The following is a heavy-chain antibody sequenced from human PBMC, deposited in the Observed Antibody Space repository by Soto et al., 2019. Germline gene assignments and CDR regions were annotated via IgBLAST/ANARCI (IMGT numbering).Heavy chain of an antibody. J-gene: IGHJ4*02. CDR2: IFPADSET. V-gene: IGHV5-51*01. CDR1: GYSFPAVW. Sequence: PGESLKISCGASGYSFPAVWIGWVRQMPGKGLEWMGIIFPADSETRYSPSFQGQVTISADKPTSTAYLEWSSLKASDTAMYYCARRGAGYNYDFWGQGTLVTVSS. CDR3: ARRGAGYNYDF. D-gene: IGHD5-12*01.